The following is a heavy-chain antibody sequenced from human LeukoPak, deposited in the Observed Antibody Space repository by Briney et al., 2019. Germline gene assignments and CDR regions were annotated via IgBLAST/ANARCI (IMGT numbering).Heavy chain of an antibody. D-gene: IGHD3-22*01. V-gene: IGHV3-30*03. CDR3: ATQVISGYYPEKIDY. CDR1: GFTFSGYG. Sequence: GGSLRLSCAASGFTFSGYGMHWVRQAPGKGLEWVAVISYDGSNKYYADSVKGRFTISRDNSKNTLYLQMNSLRAEDTAVYYCATQVISGYYPEKIDYWGQGTLVTVSS. J-gene: IGHJ4*02. CDR2: ISYDGSNK.